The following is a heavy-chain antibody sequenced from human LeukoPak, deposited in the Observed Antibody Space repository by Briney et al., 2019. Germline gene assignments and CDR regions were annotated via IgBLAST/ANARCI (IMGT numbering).Heavy chain of an antibody. CDR3: AGEERIAARPGYYYYYMDV. J-gene: IGHJ6*03. D-gene: IGHD6-6*01. V-gene: IGHV1-69*05. CDR1: GGTFSSYA. CDR2: IIPIFGTA. Sequence: ASVKVSCKASGGTFSSYAISWVRQAPGQGLEWMGGIIPIFGTANYAQKFQGRVTITTDESTSTAYMELSSLRSEDTAVYYCAGEERIAARPGYYYYYMDVWGKGTTVTVSS.